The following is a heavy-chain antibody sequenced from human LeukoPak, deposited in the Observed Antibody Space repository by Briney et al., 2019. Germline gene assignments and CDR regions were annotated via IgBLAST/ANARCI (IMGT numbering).Heavy chain of an antibody. CDR1: GGSFSGYY. CDR3: ARVLDYYDSSGYLTAYYFDY. CDR2: INHSGST. J-gene: IGHJ4*02. Sequence: SETLSLTCAFYGGSFSGYYWSWIRQPPGKGLEWIGEINHSGSTNYNPSLKSRVTISVDTSKNQFSLKLSSVTAADTAVYYCARVLDYYDSSGYLTAYYFDYWGQGTLVTVSS. V-gene: IGHV4-34*01. D-gene: IGHD3-22*01.